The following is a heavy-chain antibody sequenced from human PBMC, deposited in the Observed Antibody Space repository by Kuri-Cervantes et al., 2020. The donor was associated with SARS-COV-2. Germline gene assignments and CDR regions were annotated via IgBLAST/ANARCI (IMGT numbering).Heavy chain of an antibody. J-gene: IGHJ4*02. CDR2: INPSGGST. D-gene: IGHD3-22*01. V-gene: IGHV1-46*01. CDR3: ARNYYDSSGYYRVVDY. CDR1: GYTFTSYY. Sequence: ASVKVSCKASGYTFTSYYMHWVRQAPGQGLEWMGIINPSGGSTSYPQKFQGRVSMTTDTSTSTAYMELRSLRSDDTAVYYCARNYYDSSGYYRVVDYWGQGTLVTVSS.